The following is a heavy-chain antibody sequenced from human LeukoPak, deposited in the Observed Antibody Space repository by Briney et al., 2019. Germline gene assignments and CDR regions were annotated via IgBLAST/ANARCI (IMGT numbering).Heavy chain of an antibody. CDR3: ARDQGVGYFDWLSRGGFDY. V-gene: IGHV6-1*01. CDR1: GDSVSSNSAA. D-gene: IGHD3-9*01. Sequence: SQTLSLTCAISGDSVSSNSAAWNWIRQSPSRGLEWLGRTYYRSKWYNDYAVSVKSRITINPDTSKNQFSLQLNSVTPEDTAVYYCARDQGVGYFDWLSRGGFDYWGQGTLVTVSS. CDR2: TYYRSKWYN. J-gene: IGHJ4*02.